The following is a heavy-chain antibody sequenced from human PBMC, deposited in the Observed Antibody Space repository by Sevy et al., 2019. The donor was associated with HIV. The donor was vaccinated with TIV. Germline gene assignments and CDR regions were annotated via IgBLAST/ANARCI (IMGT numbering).Heavy chain of an antibody. Sequence: GGSLRLSCAASGFTFSSYWMTWVRQAPGKGLEWVANIKQDMSEKYYADSVKGRFTISRDNARNSLYLQMESLRADDTAVYYCARDHVKDGKGGDYYYHAMDVWGRGTTVTVSS. CDR1: GFTFSSYW. CDR2: IKQDMSEK. D-gene: IGHD3-16*01. J-gene: IGHJ6*02. V-gene: IGHV3-7*03. CDR3: ARDHVKDGKGGDYYYHAMDV.